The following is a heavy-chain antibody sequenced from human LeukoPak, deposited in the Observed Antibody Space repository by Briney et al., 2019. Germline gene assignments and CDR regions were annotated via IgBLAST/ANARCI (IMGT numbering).Heavy chain of an antibody. D-gene: IGHD6-13*01. CDR1: GFTFSSYS. V-gene: IGHV3-21*01. Sequence: GGSLRLSCAASGFTFSSYSMNWVRQAPGKGLEWVSSISSSSSYIYYADSVKGRFTISRDNAKNSLYLQMNSLRAEDTAVYYCARGAAAGTPHYWGQGTLVTVPS. CDR3: ARGAAAGTPHY. J-gene: IGHJ4*02. CDR2: ISSSSSYI.